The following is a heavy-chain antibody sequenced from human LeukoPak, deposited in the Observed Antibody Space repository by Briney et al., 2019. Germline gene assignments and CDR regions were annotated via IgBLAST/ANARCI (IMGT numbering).Heavy chain of an antibody. CDR2: ISYGGSNK. CDR1: GFTFSSYA. D-gene: IGHD1-26*01. J-gene: IGHJ4*02. CDR3: ASGPTGSYYFDY. Sequence: GGSLRLSCAASGFTFSSYAMHGVRQAPGKGLEGVAVISYGGSNKYYADSVKGRFNISRDNSKNTLYLQMNSLRAEDTAVYYCASGPTGSYYFDYWGQGTLVTVSS. V-gene: IGHV3-30-3*01.